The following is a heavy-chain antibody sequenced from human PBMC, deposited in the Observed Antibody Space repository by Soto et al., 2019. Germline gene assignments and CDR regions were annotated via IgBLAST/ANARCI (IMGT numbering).Heavy chain of an antibody. J-gene: IGHJ4*02. CDR3: VKKNDSRGYYPDY. CDR2: IYYSGST. Sequence: YWICWVRQHPGKGLEWIGYIYYSGSTYYNPSLKSRVTISVDTSKNQFSLKLSSVTAADTAGYYCVKKNDSRGYYPDYWGQGTLVTVSS. D-gene: IGHD3-22*01. CDR1: Y. V-gene: IGHV4-31*02.